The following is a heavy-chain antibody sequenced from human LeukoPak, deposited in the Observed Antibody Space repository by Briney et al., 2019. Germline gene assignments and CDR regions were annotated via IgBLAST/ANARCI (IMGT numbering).Heavy chain of an antibody. D-gene: IGHD6-13*01. Sequence: SGPALVKPTQTLTLTCTFSGFSLSTTGMCVSWIRQPPGKALEWLARIDWDDDKYYSTSLKTRLSISKDTSKNQVVLTMTNMDPVDTATYYCAHTAGYSSSWYPLYYYYYMDVWGKGTTVTVSS. CDR1: GFSLSTTGMC. J-gene: IGHJ6*03. V-gene: IGHV2-70*11. CDR3: AHTAGYSSSWYPLYYYYYMDV. CDR2: IDWDDDK.